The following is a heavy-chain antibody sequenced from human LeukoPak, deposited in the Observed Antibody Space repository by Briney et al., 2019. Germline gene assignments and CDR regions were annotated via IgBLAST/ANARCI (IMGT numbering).Heavy chain of an antibody. CDR1: GFTFSNYW. V-gene: IGHV3-7*01. CDR3: ARRYFDY. CDR2: IKEDGSKK. J-gene: IGHJ4*02. Sequence: GGSLRLSCSASGFTFSNYWMSWVRQAPGGGLEWVANIKEDGSKKNYVDSVKGRFTISRDNAKNSLYLQMNSLRAEDTAVYYCARRYFDYWGQGTLVTVSS.